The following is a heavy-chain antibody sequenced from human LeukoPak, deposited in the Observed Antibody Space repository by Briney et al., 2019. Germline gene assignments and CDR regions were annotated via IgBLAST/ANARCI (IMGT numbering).Heavy chain of an antibody. V-gene: IGHV3-21*01. CDR2: ISSGSRYI. D-gene: IGHD4-17*01. CDR1: GFTFSDYT. J-gene: IGHJ4*02. CDR3: ARTYLDYGDFLGY. Sequence: GGSLRLSCAASGFTFSDYTMNWVRQAPGKGLEWVSSISSGSRYIYYADSVKGRFTISRDNSKKSLYLQMNSLRAEDTAVYYCARTYLDYGDFLGYWGQGTLVSVSS.